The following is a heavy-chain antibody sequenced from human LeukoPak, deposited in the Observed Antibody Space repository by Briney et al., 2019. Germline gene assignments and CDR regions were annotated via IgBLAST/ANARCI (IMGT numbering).Heavy chain of an antibody. D-gene: IGHD2/OR15-2a*01. CDR2: ISGSGGST. J-gene: IGHJ4*02. V-gene: IGHV3-23*01. Sequence: GGSLRLSCAASGFTFSGYAMSWVRQAPGKGLEWVSAISGSGGSTYYADSVKGRFTISRDNSKNTLDLQMNSLRAEDTAVYYCAKGPEVILDYWGQGTLVTVSS. CDR1: GFTFSGYA. CDR3: AKGPEVILDY.